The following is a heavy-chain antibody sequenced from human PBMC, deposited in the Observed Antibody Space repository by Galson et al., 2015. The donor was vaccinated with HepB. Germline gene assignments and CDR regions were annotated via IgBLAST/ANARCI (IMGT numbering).Heavy chain of an antibody. CDR2: TYYRSKWNN. J-gene: IGHJ3*02. Sequence: CAISGDSVSSNSATWNWIRQSPSRGLEWLGRTYYRSKWNNDYAISLKSRITINPDTSKSQFSLQLNSVTPEDTAVYYCARNLFDIWGQGTMVTVSS. CDR3: ARNLFDI. V-gene: IGHV6-1*01. CDR1: GDSVSSNSAT.